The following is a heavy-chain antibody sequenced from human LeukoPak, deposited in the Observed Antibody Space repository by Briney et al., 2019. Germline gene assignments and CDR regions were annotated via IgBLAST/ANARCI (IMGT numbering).Heavy chain of an antibody. CDR2: ISGSGGST. Sequence: GGSLRLSCAASGFTFSSYGMSWVRQAPGKGLEWVSAISGSGGSTYYADSVKGRFTISRDNSKNTLYLQMNSLRAEDTAVYYCAKDLEGATDFDYWGQGTLVTVSS. CDR3: AKDLEGATDFDY. J-gene: IGHJ4*02. V-gene: IGHV3-23*01. D-gene: IGHD1-26*01. CDR1: GFTFSSYG.